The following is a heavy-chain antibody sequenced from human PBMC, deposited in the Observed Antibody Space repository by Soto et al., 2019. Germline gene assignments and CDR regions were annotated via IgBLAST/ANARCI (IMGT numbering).Heavy chain of an antibody. D-gene: IGHD6-6*01. Sequence: SGPTLVNPTQTLTLTFTFSGFSLSTSGVGVGWIRQPPGKALEWLALIYWNDDKRYSQSLKSRITITKDTSKNQVVLTMTNMDPVDTATYYCAHAIAALPRTAPGIDYWGQGTLVTVSS. CDR2: IYWNDDK. CDR3: AHAIAALPRTAPGIDY. V-gene: IGHV2-5*01. CDR1: GFSLSTSGVG. J-gene: IGHJ4*02.